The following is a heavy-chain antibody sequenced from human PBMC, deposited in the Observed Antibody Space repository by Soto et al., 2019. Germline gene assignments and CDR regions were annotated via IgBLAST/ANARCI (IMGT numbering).Heavy chain of an antibody. CDR3: ARGGFFWGAYHSHAFDV. Sequence: EVQLVESGGDLVQPGGSLRLSCAASGFTFSSYWMNWVRQAPGKGLEWVASIKPDGSEKYYVDSVKGRFTISRDNAQRSLYLQMNSLRAEDAALFYCARGGFFWGAYHSHAFDVWGQGTVVTVSS. D-gene: IGHD3-16*02. V-gene: IGHV3-7*01. J-gene: IGHJ3*01. CDR2: IKPDGSEK. CDR1: GFTFSSYW.